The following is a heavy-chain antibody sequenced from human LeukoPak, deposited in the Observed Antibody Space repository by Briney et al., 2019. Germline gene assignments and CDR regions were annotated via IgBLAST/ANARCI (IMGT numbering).Heavy chain of an antibody. CDR2: IFYLGCA. CDR1: GGSISSGDYH. J-gene: IGHJ4*02. D-gene: IGHD4-23*01. V-gene: IGHV4-39*01. Sequence: SETLSLTCTVSGGSISSGDYHWGWVRHSPGERLEWIGTIFYLGCAYYNPSLQSRVFMSVDTSKNQFSLNLTSVTAPDTAVYYCARTVGTHRFDYWGRGILVTVSS. CDR3: ARTVGTHRFDY.